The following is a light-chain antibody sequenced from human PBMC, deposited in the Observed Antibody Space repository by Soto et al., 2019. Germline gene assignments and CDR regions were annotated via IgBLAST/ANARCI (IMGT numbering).Light chain of an antibody. Sequence: QTVVTQEPSLTVSPGGTVTLTCASSTGAVTSDYYPNWFQQKHGQAPTSLIYNTHNRHSWIPARFSGSLLGNRAALTLSGALPEDEAEYYCLLFSGGAYVFGPGTKVTVL. CDR1: TGAVTSDYY. CDR3: LLFSGGAYV. V-gene: IGLV7-43*01. J-gene: IGLJ1*01. CDR2: NTH.